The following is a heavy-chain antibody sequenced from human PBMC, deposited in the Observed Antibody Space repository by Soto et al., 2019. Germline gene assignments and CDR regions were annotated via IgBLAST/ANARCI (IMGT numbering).Heavy chain of an antibody. J-gene: IGHJ4*01. V-gene: IGHV4-59*01. Sequence: SETLSLTCTVSGGSISGYYWSWIRQPPGKGPEWIGYIFYGGSTNHNPSLNGRVTMSVDTSKNYFSLRLSSVTAADTAVYYCARSGNSNGLVFDYWGHGTVVTVSS. D-gene: IGHD5-18*01. CDR1: GGSISGYY. CDR3: ARSGNSNGLVFDY. CDR2: IFYGGST.